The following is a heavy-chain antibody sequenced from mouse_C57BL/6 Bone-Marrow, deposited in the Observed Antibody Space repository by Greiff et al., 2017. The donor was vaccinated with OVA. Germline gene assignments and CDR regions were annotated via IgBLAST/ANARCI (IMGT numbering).Heavy chain of an antibody. V-gene: IGHV1-15*01. CDR1: GYTFTDYE. Sequence: VQLQQSGAELVRPGASVTLSCKASGYTFTDYEMHWVKQTPVHGLEWIGAIDPETGGTAYNQKFKGKAILTADKSSSTAYMELRSLTSEDSAVYYCTRGTTVVAYYFDYWGQGTTLTVSS. CDR3: TRGTTVVAYYFDY. CDR2: IDPETGGT. D-gene: IGHD1-1*01. J-gene: IGHJ2*01.